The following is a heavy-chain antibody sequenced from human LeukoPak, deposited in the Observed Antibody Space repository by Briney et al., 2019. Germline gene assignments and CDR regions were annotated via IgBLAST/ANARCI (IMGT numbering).Heavy chain of an antibody. Sequence: RGESLKISCKGSGYSFTTYWIVWVRQMPGKGLEWMGIIYPGDSDTRYSPSFQGQVTISADKSISTAYLQWSSLKASDTAMYYCTRFGERITMIVGNPTDLDNWFDPWGQGTLVTVSS. D-gene: IGHD3-22*01. V-gene: IGHV5-51*01. CDR2: IYPGDSDT. J-gene: IGHJ5*02. CDR1: GYSFTTYW. CDR3: TRFGERITMIVGNPTDLDNWFDP.